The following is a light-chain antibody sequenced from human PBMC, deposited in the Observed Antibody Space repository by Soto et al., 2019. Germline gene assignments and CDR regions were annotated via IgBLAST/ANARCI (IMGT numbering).Light chain of an antibody. Sequence: DIQMTQSPSSLSASVGDRVTITCRASQTIDIYLNWYQEKPGKAPKLLIYGASTLQSNVPSRFNGSGSETDFTLSISSLQPADFATYYCQQRYRTPLTFGGGTKVEIK. J-gene: IGKJ4*02. CDR2: GAS. CDR3: QQRYRTPLT. V-gene: IGKV1-39*01. CDR1: QTIDIY.